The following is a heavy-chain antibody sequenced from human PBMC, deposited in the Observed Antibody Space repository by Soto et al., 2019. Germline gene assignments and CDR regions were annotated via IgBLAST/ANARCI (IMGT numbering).Heavy chain of an antibody. CDR3: ASAPSFRGAKHYYYYGMEF. Sequence: QVQLVQSGAEVKKPGSSVKVSCKASGGTFSSYAISWVRQAPGQGLEWMGGIIPIFVTANYAQKFQGRVTIPADESTSTASMELSSLRSEDTAVYYCASAPSFRGAKHYYYYGMEFWGPGTTVAFSS. CDR2: IIPIFVTA. CDR1: GGTFSSYA. D-gene: IGHD3-10*01. V-gene: IGHV1-69*01. J-gene: IGHJ6*02.